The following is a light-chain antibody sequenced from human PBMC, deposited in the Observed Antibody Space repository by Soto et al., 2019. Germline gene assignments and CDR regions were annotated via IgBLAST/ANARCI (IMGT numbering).Light chain of an antibody. CDR1: QSVSSY. Sequence: EIGLTQSPATLSLSPGDRATLSCRASQSVSSYLAWYQQKPGQAPLLRIHDTSTRTTGIPDSFSGSGSGTELLLIISRLELVDSAVYYCEPRFSCPPTFVGVTHVEIK. CDR2: DTS. CDR3: EPRFSCPPT. V-gene: IGKV3-11*01. J-gene: IGKJ4*01.